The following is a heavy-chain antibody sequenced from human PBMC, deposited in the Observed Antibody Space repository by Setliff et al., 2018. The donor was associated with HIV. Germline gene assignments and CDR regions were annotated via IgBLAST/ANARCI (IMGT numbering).Heavy chain of an antibody. CDR3: AKGFRPVDTALVSGPTY. Sequence: PGGSLRLSCAASGFTFSSYAMSWVRRAPGKGLEWVSISGGSTYYADSAKGRFIISRDNSQNTLYLQMNSLRADDTAIYYCAKGFRPVDTALVSGPTYWGQGIRVTVSS. CDR1: GFTFSSYA. J-gene: IGHJ4*02. D-gene: IGHD5-18*01. V-gene: IGHV3-23*01. CDR2: SGGST.